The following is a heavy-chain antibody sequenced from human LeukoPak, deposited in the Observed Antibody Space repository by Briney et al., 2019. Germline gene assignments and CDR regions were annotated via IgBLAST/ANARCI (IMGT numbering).Heavy chain of an antibody. D-gene: IGHD5-18*01. CDR1: GGSFSGYY. J-gene: IGHJ4*02. CDR2: IYNSGRT. V-gene: IGHV4-59*01. Sequence: PSETLSLTCAVYGGSFSGYYWSWIRQPPGKGLEWIGYIYNSGRTNYNPSLKSRVTVSVDTSKNQFSLKLSSVTAADTAVYYCVRGGYSYGYGLGLLDYWGQGSLVTVSS. CDR3: VRGGYSYGYGLGLLDY.